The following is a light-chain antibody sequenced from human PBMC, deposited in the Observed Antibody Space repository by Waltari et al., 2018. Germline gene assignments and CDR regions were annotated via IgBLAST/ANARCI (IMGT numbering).Light chain of an antibody. CDR2: DVS. V-gene: IGLV2-14*03. Sequence: QSALPQPASVSASPGESITISSTATSSDVGDFTSVSWYQQHPGKAPKFMIYDVSNRPSGVSQRFSGSKSGNTASLTISGLQAEDEAVYYCSSFTTSSTLLFGGGTKLTVL. CDR3: SSFTTSSTLL. CDR1: SSDVGDFTS. J-gene: IGLJ2*01.